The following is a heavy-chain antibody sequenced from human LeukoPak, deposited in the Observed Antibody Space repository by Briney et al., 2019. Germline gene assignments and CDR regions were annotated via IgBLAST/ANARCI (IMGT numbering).Heavy chain of an antibody. CDR3: ASYYDFWSGYPYGMDV. D-gene: IGHD3-3*01. CDR1: GGTFSSYA. J-gene: IGHJ6*02. V-gene: IGHV1-46*01. CDR2: INPSGGST. Sequence: ASVKVSCKASGGTFSSYAISWVRQAPGQGLEWVGIINPSGGSTSYAQKFQGRVTMTRDTSTSTVYMELSSLRSEDAAVYYCASYYDFWSGYPYGMDVWGQGTTVTVSS.